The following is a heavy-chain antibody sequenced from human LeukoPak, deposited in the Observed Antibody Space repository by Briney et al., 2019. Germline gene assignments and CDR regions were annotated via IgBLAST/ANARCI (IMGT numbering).Heavy chain of an antibody. V-gene: IGHV3-11*04. Sequence: GGSLRLSCAASGFTFSDYYMNWIRQAPGKGLEWVSYIRSSGSTIYYADSVKGRFTISRDNAKNSLYLQMNSLRAEDTAVYYCARGRSSGYYFDYWGQGTLVTVAS. J-gene: IGHJ4*02. CDR3: ARGRSSGYYFDY. CDR2: IRSSGSTI. CDR1: GFTFSDYY. D-gene: IGHD3-22*01.